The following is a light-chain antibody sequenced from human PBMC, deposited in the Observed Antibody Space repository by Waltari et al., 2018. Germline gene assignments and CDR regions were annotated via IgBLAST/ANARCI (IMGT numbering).Light chain of an antibody. V-gene: IGLV2-14*03. J-gene: IGLJ1*01. CDR1: SSDVGVYNS. CDR3: GSYTTRATHV. Sequence: QSALTQPASVSGSPGQSITIPCTGTSSDVGVYNSFPWYQQHPGTTPKLIIFDGKRQPSGVSPRFSGSKSGNTASLTISGLQAEDEADYYCGSYTTRATHVFGIGTKVTVL. CDR2: DGK.